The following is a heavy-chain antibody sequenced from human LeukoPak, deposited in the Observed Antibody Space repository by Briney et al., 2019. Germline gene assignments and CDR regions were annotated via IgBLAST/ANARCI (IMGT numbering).Heavy chain of an antibody. CDR2: ISAYNGNT. D-gene: IGHD3-10*01. Sequence: ASVKVSCKASGYTFTDYYIHWLRQAPGQGLEWMGWISAYNGNTNYAQKLQGRVTMTTDTSTSTAYMELRSLRSDDTAVYYCARDPGSGPTPVEYYYYGMDVWGQGTTVTVSS. CDR1: GYTFTDYY. V-gene: IGHV1-18*04. J-gene: IGHJ6*02. CDR3: ARDPGSGPTPVEYYYYGMDV.